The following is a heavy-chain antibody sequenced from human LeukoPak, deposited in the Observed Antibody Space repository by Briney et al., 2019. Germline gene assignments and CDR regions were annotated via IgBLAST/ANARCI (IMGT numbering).Heavy chain of an antibody. V-gene: IGHV6-1*01. CDR3: ASEQGGSFHH. Sequence: SQTLSLTCAISGDTVSSKSGAWNWIRQSPSRGLEWLGRTYYRSEWFNDYEESVKCRKIINADTSKNQISLQLKSVSPEDTAVYYCASEQGGSFHHWGQGTLVFVSS. J-gene: IGHJ1*01. CDR1: GDTVSSKSGA. CDR2: TYYRSEWFN. D-gene: IGHD3-16*01.